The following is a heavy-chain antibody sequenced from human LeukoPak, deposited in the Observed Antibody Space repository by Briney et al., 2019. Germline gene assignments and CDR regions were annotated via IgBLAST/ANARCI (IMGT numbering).Heavy chain of an antibody. J-gene: IGHJ4*02. CDR2: ISGSGGST. CDR3: AKVEGASKASVY. CDR1: GFTFSSYA. Sequence: GGSLRLSCAASGFTFSSYAMSWVRQAPGKGLEWVSAISGSGGSTYYADSVKGRFTISRDNSKNTLCLQMYSLRAEDTAVYYCAKVEGASKASVYWGQGALVTVSS. D-gene: IGHD1-1*01. V-gene: IGHV3-23*01.